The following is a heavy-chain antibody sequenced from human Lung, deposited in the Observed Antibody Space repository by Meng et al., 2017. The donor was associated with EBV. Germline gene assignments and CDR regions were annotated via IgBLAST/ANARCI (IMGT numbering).Heavy chain of an antibody. V-gene: IGHV3-74*01. CDR2: MNSEGTTT. CDR1: VFTFSRYG. CDR3: VRVDMG. D-gene: IGHD3-9*01. Sequence: ELQVVGWWGCFVKPGGSLRLSCAACVFTFSRYGMKWVRQAPGKGLVWVSRMNSEGTTTTYADSVKGRFSISRNNARNTLYLQMNSLTAEDTGVYYCVRVDMGWGQGTLVTVSS. J-gene: IGHJ4*02.